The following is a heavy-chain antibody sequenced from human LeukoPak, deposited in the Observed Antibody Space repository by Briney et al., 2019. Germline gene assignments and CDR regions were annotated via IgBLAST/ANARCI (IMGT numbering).Heavy chain of an antibody. J-gene: IGHJ3*02. CDR1: GGSISSYY. V-gene: IGHV4-59*13. CDR2: IYYSGGT. Sequence: SETLSLTCTVSGGSISSYYWNWIRQPTGKGLEWIGYIYYSGGTNYNPSLKSRVTISLDTFKNQFSLKLSSVTAADTAVYYCAGASLYYDSSGQRTFDIWGQGTMVTVSS. D-gene: IGHD3-22*01. CDR3: AGASLYYDSSGQRTFDI.